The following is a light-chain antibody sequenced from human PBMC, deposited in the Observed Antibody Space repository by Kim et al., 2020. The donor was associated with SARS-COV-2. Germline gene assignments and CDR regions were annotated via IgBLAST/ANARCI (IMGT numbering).Light chain of an antibody. CDR3: QVCDSGVV. J-gene: IGLJ2*01. Sequence: SYELTQPPSVSVAPGKTARITCGGNNIGSKSVHWYQQKPSQAPVLVIYYDSDRPSGIPERFSGSNSGNTATLTISRVEAGDEADYYCQVCDSGVVFGGGTQLTVL. CDR1: NIGSKS. CDR2: YDS. V-gene: IGLV3-21*04.